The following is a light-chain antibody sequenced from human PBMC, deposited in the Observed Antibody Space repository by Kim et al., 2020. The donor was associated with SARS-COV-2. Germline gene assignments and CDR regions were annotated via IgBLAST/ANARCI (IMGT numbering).Light chain of an antibody. V-gene: IGKV3-11*01. CDR3: QQRSNWPTVS. CDR2: DAS. Sequence: EIVLTQSPATLSLSPGERATLSCRASQSVDTYLAWYQQKPGQAPRLLIYDASNRATGIPARFSGSGSGTDFTLTIRSLEPEDSAVYYCQQRSNWPTVSFGGGTKVDIK. J-gene: IGKJ4*01. CDR1: QSVDTY.